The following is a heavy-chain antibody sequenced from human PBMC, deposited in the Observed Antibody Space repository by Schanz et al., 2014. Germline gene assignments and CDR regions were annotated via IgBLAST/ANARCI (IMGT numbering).Heavy chain of an antibody. J-gene: IGHJ3*02. V-gene: IGHV3-30*04. CDR3: ATDYSGGGCHI. Sequence: VQLVESGGDLVQPGGSLSLSCAASGFSFSGFAVHWVRQAPGKGLEWVSIVSHDGFTKHYADSVRGRFTLSRDNSKNTVYLQMNSLRAEDTALYFCATDYSGGGCHIWGQGTMVTVSS. CDR1: GFSFSGFA. D-gene: IGHD6-19*01. CDR2: VSHDGFTK.